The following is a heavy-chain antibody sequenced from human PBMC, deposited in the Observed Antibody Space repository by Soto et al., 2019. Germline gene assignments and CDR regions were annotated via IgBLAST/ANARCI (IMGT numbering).Heavy chain of an antibody. V-gene: IGHV1-58*01. CDR2: IVVGSGNT. D-gene: IGHD6-25*01. CDR3: AASAYGSGYYYGMDV. J-gene: IGHJ6*02. CDR1: GFTFTSSA. Sequence: SVKVSCKASGFTFTSSAVQWVRQARGQRLEWIGWIVVGSGNTNYAQKFQERVTITRDMSTSTAYMELSSLRSEDTAVYYCAASAYGSGYYYGMDVWGQGTTVTVSS.